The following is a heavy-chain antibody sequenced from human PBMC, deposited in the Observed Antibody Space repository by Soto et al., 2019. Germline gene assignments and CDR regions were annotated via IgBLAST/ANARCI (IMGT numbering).Heavy chain of an antibody. D-gene: IGHD6-19*01. Sequence: EVQLLESGGGLVQPGGSLRLSCVGSGFLFSSYTMTWVRQAPGTGLEWVSSFSATSENTYYADSVRGRFTISRDNSKNTLFLQMNSLTAEDTAMYYCAKARDQQWVRLPFDYWGQGILVIVSS. V-gene: IGHV3-23*01. CDR1: GFLFSSYT. CDR2: FSATSENT. CDR3: AKARDQQWVRLPFDY. J-gene: IGHJ4*02.